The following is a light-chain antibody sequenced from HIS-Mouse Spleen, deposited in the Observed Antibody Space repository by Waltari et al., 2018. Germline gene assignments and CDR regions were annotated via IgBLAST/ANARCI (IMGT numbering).Light chain of an antibody. CDR3: NSRDSSGNHVV. V-gene: IGLV3-21*01. CDR2: DDS. Sequence: SYVLTQPPSVSVAPGKTARITCGGNNLGSKSVHWYQQKPGQAPVLVVYDDSDRPSGIPERFSGSNSGNTATLTISRVEAGDEADYYCNSRDSSGNHVVFGGGTKLTVL. J-gene: IGLJ2*01. CDR1: NLGSKS.